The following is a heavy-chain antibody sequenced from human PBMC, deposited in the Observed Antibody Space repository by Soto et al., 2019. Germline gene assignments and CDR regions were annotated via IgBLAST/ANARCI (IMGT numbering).Heavy chain of an antibody. CDR3: ARDLDY. V-gene: IGHV3-64*01. Sequence: GGSLRLSCAASGFTFSSYAMHWVRQAPGKGLEYVSAISSNGGSTYYANSVKGRFTISRDNSKNTLYLQMGSLRAEDMAVYYCARDLDYWGQGTLVTVSS. CDR2: ISSNGGST. CDR1: GFTFSSYA. J-gene: IGHJ4*02.